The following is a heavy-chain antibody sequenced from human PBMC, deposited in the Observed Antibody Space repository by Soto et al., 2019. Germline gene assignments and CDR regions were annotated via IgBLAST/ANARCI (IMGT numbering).Heavy chain of an antibody. Sequence: PGGSLRLSCAASGLTFSSSAMPWARQAPGKGLEWVAVISYDGSNKYYADSVKGRFTISRDNSKNTLYLQMNSLRAEDTAVYYCAKTLAYCSGGSCYSYYFDYWGQGTLVTVSS. V-gene: IGHV3-30-3*01. J-gene: IGHJ4*02. D-gene: IGHD2-15*01. CDR3: AKTLAYCSGGSCYSYYFDY. CDR2: ISYDGSNK. CDR1: GLTFSSSA.